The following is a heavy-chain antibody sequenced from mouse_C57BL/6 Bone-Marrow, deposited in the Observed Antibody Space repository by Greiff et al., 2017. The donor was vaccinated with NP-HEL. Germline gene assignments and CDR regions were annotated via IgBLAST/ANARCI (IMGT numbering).Heavy chain of an antibody. CDR2: INPYNGGT. CDR3: ALTAQTTGSYYFDY. V-gene: IGHV1-19*01. D-gene: IGHD3-2*02. Sequence: VQLQQSGPVLVKPGASVKMSCKASGYTFTDYYMNWVKQSHGKSLEWIGVINPYNGGTSYNQKFKGKATLTVDKTSSTTYLELNSLTSEDSADYDCALTAQTTGSYYFDYWGQGTTLTVSS. CDR1: GYTFTDYY. J-gene: IGHJ2*01.